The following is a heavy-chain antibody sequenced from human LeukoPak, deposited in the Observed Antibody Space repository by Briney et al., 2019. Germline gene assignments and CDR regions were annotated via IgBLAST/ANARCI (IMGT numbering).Heavy chain of an antibody. Sequence: PGGSLRLSCAASVFTVSSNYMSWVRQAPGKGLEWVSVIYSGGSTYYADSVKGRFTISRDNSKNTLYLQMNSLRAEDTAVYYCARVKDYGDYGFDYWGQGTLVTVSS. V-gene: IGHV3-53*01. CDR2: IYSGGST. CDR3: ARVKDYGDYGFDY. J-gene: IGHJ4*02. D-gene: IGHD4-17*01. CDR1: VFTVSSNY.